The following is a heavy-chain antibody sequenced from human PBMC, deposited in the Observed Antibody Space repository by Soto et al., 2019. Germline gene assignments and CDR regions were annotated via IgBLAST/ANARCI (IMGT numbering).Heavy chain of an antibody. V-gene: IGHV4-31*03. Sequence: QVQLQESGPGLVKPSQTLSLPCPVSGGSVRRGHYYWSWISQFPGQGLEWIGYISNSGITHYNPSRRIRSTRLVDTSKNQFCLELRSVTAARTSRLYSARAHYATVIYYPDYWGQGTLVTVAS. CDR2: ISNSGIT. D-gene: IGHD3-10*01. CDR3: ARAHYATVIYYPDY. CDR1: GGSVRRGHYY. J-gene: IGHJ4*02.